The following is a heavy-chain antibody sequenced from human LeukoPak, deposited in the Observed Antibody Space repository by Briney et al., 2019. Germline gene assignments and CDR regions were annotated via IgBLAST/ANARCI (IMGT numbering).Heavy chain of an antibody. D-gene: IGHD2-2*01. CDR1: GNYW. CDR3: AKDQVVYCSSTSCYAFDY. V-gene: IGHV3-74*01. Sequence: PGGSLRLSCAASGNYWMHWVRQVPGKGLVWVSHINSDGSWTSYADSVKGRFTISRDNSKNTLYLQMNSLRAEDTAVYYCAKDQVVYCSSTSCYAFDYWGQGTLVTVSS. J-gene: IGHJ4*02. CDR2: INSDGSWT.